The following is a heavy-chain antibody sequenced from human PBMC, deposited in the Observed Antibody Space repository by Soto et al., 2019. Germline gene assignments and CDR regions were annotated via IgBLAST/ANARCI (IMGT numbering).Heavy chain of an antibody. Sequence: PSETLSLTCTVSGASISSGRSYWSWIRQHPGKGLEWIGYMFYSGSTYYHPSLKSRVNISADTSKNQFPLRLTSVTPADTAVYYCARDNGYGHFDSWCQGTLVTVSS. CDR3: ARDNGYGHFDS. CDR2: MFYSGST. D-gene: IGHD5-12*01. J-gene: IGHJ4*02. V-gene: IGHV4-31*03. CDR1: GASISSGRSY.